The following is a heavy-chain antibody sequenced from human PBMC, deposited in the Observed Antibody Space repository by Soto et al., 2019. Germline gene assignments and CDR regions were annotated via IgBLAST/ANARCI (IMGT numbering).Heavy chain of an antibody. Sequence: GGSLRLSCVASGFTFTDAWMSWVRQAPGKGLEWVGRIKTKTDGGTTDYIAPVKGRFTISRDDSKNTVYLQMNSLKTEDTAVYYCATARVGYWGQGTLVTVSS. V-gene: IGHV3-15*01. CDR3: ATARVGY. CDR2: IKTKTDGGTT. J-gene: IGHJ4*02. CDR1: GFTFTDAW.